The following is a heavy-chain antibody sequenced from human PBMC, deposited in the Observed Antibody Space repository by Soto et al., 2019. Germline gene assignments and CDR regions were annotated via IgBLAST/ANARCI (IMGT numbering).Heavy chain of an antibody. Sequence: QVQLVESGGGLVKPGGSLRLSCAASGLTFSDHYMTWIPQAPGKGLEWISYISSSAGTIYYADSVKGRFTISRDNAKNSLYLQMTNLRAEDTAVYYCARAPYFGSGTYYYYALDVWGQGTTVTVSS. D-gene: IGHD3-10*01. V-gene: IGHV3-11*01. J-gene: IGHJ6*02. CDR3: ARAPYFGSGTYYYYALDV. CDR1: GLTFSDHY. CDR2: ISSSAGTI.